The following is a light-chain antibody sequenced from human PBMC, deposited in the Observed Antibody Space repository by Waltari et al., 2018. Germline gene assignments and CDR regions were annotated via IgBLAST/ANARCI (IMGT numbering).Light chain of an antibody. CDR3: QQYNNWPET. Sequence: DIVMTQSPATLSVSPGERATLSCRASQSIGSNLARYQPKPGQAPRFLIYGASTRATGIPVRFSGSGSGTEFTLTISSLQSADFAVYFCQQYNNWPETFGQGTKVEIK. J-gene: IGKJ1*01. CDR2: GAS. CDR1: QSIGSN. V-gene: IGKV3-15*01.